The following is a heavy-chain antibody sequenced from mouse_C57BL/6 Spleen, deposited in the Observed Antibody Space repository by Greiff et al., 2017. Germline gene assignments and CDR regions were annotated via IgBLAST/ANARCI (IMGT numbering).Heavy chain of an antibody. Sequence: EVMLVESGAELVKPGASVKLSCTASGFNIKDYYMHWVKQRTEQGLEWIGRIDPEDGETKYAPKFQGKATITADTSSNTAYLQLSSLTSEDTAVYYCACYYGSSYGYFEGWGTGTTVTVSS. CDR2: IDPEDGET. CDR3: ACYYGSSYGYFEG. V-gene: IGHV14-2*01. CDR1: GFNIKDYY. D-gene: IGHD1-1*01. J-gene: IGHJ1*03.